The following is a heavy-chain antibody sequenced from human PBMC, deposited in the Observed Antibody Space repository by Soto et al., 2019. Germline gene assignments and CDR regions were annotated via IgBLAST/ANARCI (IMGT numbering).Heavy chain of an antibody. CDR3: ARVIWSGHLTSDL. CDR2: ISSSSSTI. Sequence: EVQVVESGGGLVQPGGSLRLSCAASGFTFSSNSMNWVRQAPGKGLEWISYISSSSSTIYADSVKGRFNISRDNAKNSLYLQMHSMRDEDTAVYYCARVIWSGHLTSDLWGQGTLVTVSS. D-gene: IGHD3-3*01. V-gene: IGHV3-48*02. J-gene: IGHJ5*02. CDR1: GFTFSSNS.